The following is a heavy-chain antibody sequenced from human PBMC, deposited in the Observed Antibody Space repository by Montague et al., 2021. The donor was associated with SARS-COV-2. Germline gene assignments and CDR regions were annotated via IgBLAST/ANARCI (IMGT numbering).Heavy chain of an antibody. V-gene: IGHV4-4*07. CDR3: ARVRFDFGAERQGTIAF. D-gene: IGHD1/OR15-1a*01. CDR1: GDSIPNHY. J-gene: IGHJ4*02. Sequence: SETLSLTCSVSGDSIPNHYWSWIRQPAAKGLEWIGRMHFTGKTNFSPFFSSRLTMSAVTSKNQFYLKLTSLTAADTAIDFCARVRFDFGAERQGTIAFWGQGTLVTVSS. CDR2: MHFTGKT.